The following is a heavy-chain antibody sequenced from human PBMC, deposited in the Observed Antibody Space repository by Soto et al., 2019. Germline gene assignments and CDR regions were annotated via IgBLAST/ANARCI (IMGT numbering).Heavy chain of an antibody. Sequence: EVQLLESGGGLVQPGGSLRLSCAASGFTFSSYAMSWVRQAPGKGLEWVSAISGSGGSTYYADSVKGRFTISRDNSKNTLDLQMNSLRAEDTAVYYCAPRGYNSSWYGYFQHWGQGTLVTVSS. CDR1: GFTFSSYA. D-gene: IGHD6-13*01. CDR2: ISGSGGST. V-gene: IGHV3-23*01. J-gene: IGHJ1*01. CDR3: APRGYNSSWYGYFQH.